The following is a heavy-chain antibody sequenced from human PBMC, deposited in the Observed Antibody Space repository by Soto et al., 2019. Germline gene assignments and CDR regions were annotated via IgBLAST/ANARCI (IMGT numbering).Heavy chain of an antibody. CDR1: GGTFSNYI. V-gene: IGHV1-69*17. J-gene: IGHJ4*02. CDR3: ASVHG. Sequence: QVQLVQSGAEVKKPGSSVKVSCRASGGTFSNYIITWVRQAPGQGLEWMGGIIPIFGIAYFAQKFQGRVTITADKSTSTAYMELSSLRSEDTAVYYCASVHGWGQGTLVTVSS. D-gene: IGHD1-1*01. CDR2: IIPIFGIA.